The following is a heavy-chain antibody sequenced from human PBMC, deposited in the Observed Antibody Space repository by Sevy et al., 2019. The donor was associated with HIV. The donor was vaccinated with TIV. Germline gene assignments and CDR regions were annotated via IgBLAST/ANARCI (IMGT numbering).Heavy chain of an antibody. CDR2: IYYSGST. D-gene: IGHD3-10*01. Sequence: LRLSYTVSGGSISSGGYYWSWIRQHPGKGLEWIGYIYYSGSTYYNPSLKSRVTISVDTSKNQFSLKLSSVTAADTAVYYCARDRQLNYYGSGSYYAYFDYWGQGTLVTVSS. CDR1: GGSISSGGYY. V-gene: IGHV4-31*03. CDR3: ARDRQLNYYGSGSYYAYFDY. J-gene: IGHJ4*02.